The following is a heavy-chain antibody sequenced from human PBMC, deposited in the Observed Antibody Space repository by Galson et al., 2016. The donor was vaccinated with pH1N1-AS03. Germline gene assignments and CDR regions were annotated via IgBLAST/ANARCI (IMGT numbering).Heavy chain of an antibody. CDR3: ARDLLKYYIDSGSNAPGY. D-gene: IGHD3-10*01. CDR2: ISSAGKTT. CDR1: GFTISDYY. Sequence: FLRLSCATSGFTISDYYMSWIRQTPGKGLEWIAYISSAGKTTYYGDSVKGRFTISRDNARNSLYLQMNRLRADDTAVYYCARDLLKYYIDSGSNAPGYWGLGTLVTVSS. J-gene: IGHJ1*01. V-gene: IGHV3-11*01.